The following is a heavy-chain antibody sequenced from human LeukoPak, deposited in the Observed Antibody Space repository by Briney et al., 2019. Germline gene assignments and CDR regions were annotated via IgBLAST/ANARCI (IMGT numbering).Heavy chain of an antibody. Sequence: GGSLRLSCAASRFTFSSYEMNWVRQAPGKGLEWVSYISSSGSTIYYADSVKGRFTISRDNAKNSLYLQMNSVRAEETAVYYCARDGVATKYHYGMVVWGQGTTVTVSS. J-gene: IGHJ6*02. D-gene: IGHD5-12*01. CDR3: ARDGVATKYHYGMVV. CDR2: ISSSGSTI. V-gene: IGHV3-48*03. CDR1: RFTFSSYE.